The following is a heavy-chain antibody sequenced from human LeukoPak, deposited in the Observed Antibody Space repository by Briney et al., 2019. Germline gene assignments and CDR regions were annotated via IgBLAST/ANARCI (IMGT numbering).Heavy chain of an antibody. J-gene: IGHJ5*02. CDR1: GYTFTGYY. D-gene: IGHD2-15*01. CDR3: ARGLLSKYQPRHNWFDP. V-gene: IGHV1-2*04. Sequence: ASVKVSCKVSGYTFTGYYMHWVRQAPGQGLEWMGWINPNSGGTNYAQKFQGWVTMTRDTSISTAYMELSRLRSDDTAVYYCARGLLSKYQPRHNWFDPWGQGTLVTVSS. CDR2: INPNSGGT.